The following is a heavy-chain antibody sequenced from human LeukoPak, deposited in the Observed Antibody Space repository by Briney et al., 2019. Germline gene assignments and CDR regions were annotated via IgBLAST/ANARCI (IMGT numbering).Heavy chain of an antibody. V-gene: IGHV4-39*01. CDR3: ARLNGVMDYFDY. J-gene: IGHJ4*02. CDR2: IYYSGSA. D-gene: IGHD2-8*01. Sequence: PSETLSLTCTVSGDSKSSSSYYWGWIRQPPGKGLEWIGNIYYSGSAHYNPSLKSRVTISVDMSKNQFSLRLSSVTTADTAEFYCARLNGVMDYFDYWGQGTLVTVSS. CDR1: GDSKSSSSYY.